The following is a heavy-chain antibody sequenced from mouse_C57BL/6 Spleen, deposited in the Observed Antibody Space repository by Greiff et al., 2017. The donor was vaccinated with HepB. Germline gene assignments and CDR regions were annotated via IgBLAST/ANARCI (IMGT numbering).Heavy chain of an antibody. D-gene: IGHD1-1*01. J-gene: IGHJ2*01. CDR2: INPNNGGT. V-gene: IGHV1-26*01. CDR1: GYTFTDYY. CDR3: ARLFITTGVGGFDY. Sequence: VQLQQSGPELVKPGASVKISCKASGYTFTDYYMNWVKQSHGKSLEWIGDINPNNGGTSYNQKFKGKATVTVDKSSSTAYMELRSLTSEDSAVYYCARLFITTGVGGFDYWGQGTTLTVSS.